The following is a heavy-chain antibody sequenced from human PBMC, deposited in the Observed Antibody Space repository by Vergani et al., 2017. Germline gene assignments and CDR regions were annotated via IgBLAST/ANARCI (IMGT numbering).Heavy chain of an antibody. CDR1: GYTFTGYY. CDR2: HNPNSGVT. D-gene: IGHD3-9*01. CDR3: ARGRYYDILTGYYSFDY. Sequence: QVQLVQSGAEVKKPGASVKVPCKAFGYTFTGYYMHWVRQAPGQGLEWMGWHNPNSGVTNYAQKFQGRVTMTRDTSISTAYMELSRLRSDYTAVYYCARGRYYDILTGYYSFDYWGQGTLVTVSS. J-gene: IGHJ4*02. V-gene: IGHV1-2*02.